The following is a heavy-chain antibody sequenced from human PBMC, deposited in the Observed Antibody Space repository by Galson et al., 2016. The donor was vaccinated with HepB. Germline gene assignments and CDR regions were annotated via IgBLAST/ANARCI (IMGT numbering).Heavy chain of an antibody. CDR2: INPTSGGS. Sequence: SVKVSCKASGYTFTGYYIHWVRQAPGQGLEWMGRINPTSGGSHYARRFQGRVAMTRDTSISTAYMELRRLRYDDTAVYYCARTQNWTYDPWGQGTLVTVSS. CDR3: ARTQNWTYDP. D-gene: IGHD1-7*01. CDR1: GYTFTGYY. J-gene: IGHJ5*02. V-gene: IGHV1-2*06.